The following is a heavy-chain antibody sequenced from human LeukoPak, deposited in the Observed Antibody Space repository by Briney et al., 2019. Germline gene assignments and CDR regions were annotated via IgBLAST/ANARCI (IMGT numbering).Heavy chain of an antibody. CDR1: GFTFSSYS. V-gene: IGHV3-7*01. CDR3: ARYRPGVLGGTRAFDF. CDR2: IKQDGSEK. J-gene: IGHJ3*01. D-gene: IGHD2-8*02. Sequence: GGSLRLSCAASGFTFSSYSMNWVRQAPGKGLEWVGNIKQDGSEKYYVDSVKGRFTISRDNANNSLFLHMNSLRAEDTAVYYCARYRPGVLGGTRAFDFWGQGTMVTVSS.